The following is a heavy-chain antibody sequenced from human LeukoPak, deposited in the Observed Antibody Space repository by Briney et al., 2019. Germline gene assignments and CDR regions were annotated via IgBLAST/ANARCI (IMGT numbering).Heavy chain of an antibody. V-gene: IGHV1-69*04. CDR2: IIPILGIA. CDR3: ATAGATAY. CDR1: GGTFSSYA. D-gene: IGHD1-26*01. J-gene: IGHJ4*02. Sequence: ASVKVSCKASGGTFSSYAISWVRQAPGQGLEWMGRIIPILGIANYAQKFQGRVTMTEDTSTDTAYMDLSSLTSEDTAVYYCATAGATAYWGQGTLVTVSS.